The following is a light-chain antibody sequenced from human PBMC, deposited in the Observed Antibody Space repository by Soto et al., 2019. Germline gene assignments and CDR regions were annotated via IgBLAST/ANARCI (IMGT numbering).Light chain of an antibody. CDR1: SSNIGAGYG. V-gene: IGLV1-40*01. CDR2: GNS. J-gene: IGLJ1*01. CDR3: QSYDSSLSGPYV. Sequence: QSVLAQPPSWSGAPEQRVSISCTGSSSNIGAGYGVHWYQQLPGTAPKLLIYGNSNRPSGVPDRFSGSKSGTSASLAITGLQAEDEADYYCQSYDSSLSGPYVFGTGTKVTVL.